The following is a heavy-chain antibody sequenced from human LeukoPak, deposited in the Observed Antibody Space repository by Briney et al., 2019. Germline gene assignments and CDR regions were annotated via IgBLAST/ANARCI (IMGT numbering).Heavy chain of an antibody. Sequence: GESLKISCKGLGYDFSTYWNAWVRQRPGKGLEWMGITHPGGSETRYDPSFQGQVTISADKSISTAYLQWSSLKASDTAMYYCARSYDSLGFDYWGQGTLVTVSS. D-gene: IGHD3-9*01. V-gene: IGHV5-51*01. J-gene: IGHJ4*02. CDR3: ARSYDSLGFDY. CDR2: THPGGSET. CDR1: GYDFSTYW.